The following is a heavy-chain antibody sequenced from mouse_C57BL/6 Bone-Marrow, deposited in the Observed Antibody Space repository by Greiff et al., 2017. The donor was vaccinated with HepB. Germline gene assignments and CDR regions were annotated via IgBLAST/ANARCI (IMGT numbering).Heavy chain of an antibody. D-gene: IGHD2-4*01. CDR2: IYPRSGNT. Sequence: VQLQESGAELARPGASVKLSCKASGYTFTSYGISWVKQRTGQGLEWIGEIYPRSGNTYYNEKFKGKATLTADKSSSTAYMELRSLRSEDSAVYFCARGRLRRYFDYWGQGTTLTVSS. CDR1: GYTFTSYG. V-gene: IGHV1-81*01. CDR3: ARGRLRRYFDY. J-gene: IGHJ2*01.